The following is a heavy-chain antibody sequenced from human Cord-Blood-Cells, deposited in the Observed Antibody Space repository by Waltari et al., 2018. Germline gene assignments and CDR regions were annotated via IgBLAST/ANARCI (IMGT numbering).Heavy chain of an antibody. J-gene: IGHJ3*02. D-gene: IGHD1-26*01. V-gene: IGHV4-59*01. CDR2: IYYSGST. Sequence: QVQLQESGPGLVKPSETLSLTCTVSGGSISSYYWSWSRQPPGKGLEWIGYIYYSGSTNSNPSLKSRVTISVDTSKNQFSLKLSSVTAADTAVYYCASGGYYFFFAFDIWGQGTMVTVSS. CDR1: GGSISSYY. CDR3: ASGGYYFFFAFDI.